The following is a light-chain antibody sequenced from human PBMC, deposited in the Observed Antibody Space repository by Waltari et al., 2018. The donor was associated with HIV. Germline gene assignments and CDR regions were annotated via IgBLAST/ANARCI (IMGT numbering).Light chain of an antibody. CDR3: QQYNTSPWT. CDR2: GAT. J-gene: IGKJ1*01. CDR1: QSVSSTS. V-gene: IGKV3-20*01. Sequence: EIVLTQSPGTLSLSPGERATLSCRASQSVSSTSLGWYQQKPGQAPRLLIYGATSRATGIPDRFIGSGSGTDFSLTISRLEPEDFAVYYCQQYNTSPWTFGQGTKVEIK.